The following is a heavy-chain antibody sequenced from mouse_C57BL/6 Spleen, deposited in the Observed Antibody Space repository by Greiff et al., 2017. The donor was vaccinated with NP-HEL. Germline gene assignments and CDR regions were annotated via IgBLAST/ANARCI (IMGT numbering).Heavy chain of an antibody. Sequence: QVQLKQPGAELVRPGTSVKLSCKASGYTFTSYWMHWVKQRPGQGLEWIGVIDPSDSYTNYNQKFKGKATLTVDTSSSIAYMQLSSLTSEDSAVYYCARFYITTVVATEAMDYWGQGTSVTVSS. J-gene: IGHJ4*01. CDR3: ARFYITTVVATEAMDY. D-gene: IGHD1-1*01. V-gene: IGHV1-59*01. CDR1: GYTFTSYW. CDR2: IDPSDSYT.